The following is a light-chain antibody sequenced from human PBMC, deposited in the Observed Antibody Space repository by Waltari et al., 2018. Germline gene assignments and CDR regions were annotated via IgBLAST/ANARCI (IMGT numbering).Light chain of an antibody. CDR2: RNT. CDR1: PPNTRADYG. J-gene: IGLJ3*02. CDR3: QSYDSSLSGSV. V-gene: IGLV1-40*01. Sequence: QSVLTPPPSVSGAPGQRVTISRTGSPPNTRADYGGHWYQQVPGTAPKSLLYRNTNRPSGVPDRFSGSKSGTSASLAITGLQAEDEADYYCQSYDSSLSGSVFGGGTKLTVL.